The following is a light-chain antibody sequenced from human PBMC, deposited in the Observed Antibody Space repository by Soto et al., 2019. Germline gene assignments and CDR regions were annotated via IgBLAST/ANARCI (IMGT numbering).Light chain of an antibody. Sequence: IQVTMSPAFLSVYIGYRVTITCRASQGLSNYLAWYQQKPGKAPKLLIYAASTLQSGVPSRFSGSGSGTEFTLTISSLQPEDFATYYCQQLDNYLNPFGQLAKVDIK. CDR2: AAS. J-gene: IGKJ1*01. V-gene: IGKV1-9*01. CDR3: QQLDNYLNP. CDR1: QGLSNY.